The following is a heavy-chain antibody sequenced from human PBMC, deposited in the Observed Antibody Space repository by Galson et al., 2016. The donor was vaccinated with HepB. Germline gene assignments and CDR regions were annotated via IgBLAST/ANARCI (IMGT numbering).Heavy chain of an antibody. D-gene: IGHD5-24*01. V-gene: IGHV3-23*01. CDR2: ISGSGGTT. Sequence: SLRLSCAASGFTFRSYAMSWVRQAPGKGLEWVSAISGSGGTTYYAESVKGRFTFSRDYSQNTLSLEMNSLRVEDTAVYYCAKVGRTIDAFDIWGQGTMVTVSS. CDR3: AKVGRTIDAFDI. J-gene: IGHJ3*02. CDR1: GFTFRSYA.